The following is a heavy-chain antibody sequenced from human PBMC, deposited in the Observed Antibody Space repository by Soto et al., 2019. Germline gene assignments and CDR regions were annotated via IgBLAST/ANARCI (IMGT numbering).Heavy chain of an antibody. CDR2: IKSDGSST. CDR1: GFLFNTYW. V-gene: IGHV3-74*01. J-gene: IGHJ4*02. Sequence: EVQLVESGGGLVQPGGSLRLSCAASGFLFNTYWMFWVRQAPRKGLLWVSRIKSDGSSTNYAGSVKGRFTISRDNAKNTLYLQMTSLRAEDTAVYYCAIGGGDYNYLDYWGQGILVTVSS. CDR3: AIGGGDYNYLDY. D-gene: IGHD3-9*01.